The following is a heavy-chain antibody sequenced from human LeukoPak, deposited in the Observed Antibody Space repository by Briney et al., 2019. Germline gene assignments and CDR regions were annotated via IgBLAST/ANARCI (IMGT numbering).Heavy chain of an antibody. Sequence: PSETLSLTCTVSGGSISSYYWSWIRQPPGKGLEWIGYIYTSGSTNYNPSLKSRVTISVDTSKNQFSLKLSSVTAADTAVYYCARRGGEPHFDYWGQGTLVTVSS. J-gene: IGHJ4*02. CDR3: ARRGGEPHFDY. V-gene: IGHV4-4*09. CDR1: GGSISSYY. D-gene: IGHD3-16*01. CDR2: IYTSGST.